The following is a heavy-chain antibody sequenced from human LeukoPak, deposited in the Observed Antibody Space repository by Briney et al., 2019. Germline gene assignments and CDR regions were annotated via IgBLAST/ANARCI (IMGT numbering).Heavy chain of an antibody. CDR3: AKGSSGPSDY. V-gene: IGHV3-30*18. CDR2: ISYDGSNK. CDR1: GFTFSSYG. Sequence: GGSLRLSYAASGFTFSSYGMHWVRQAPGKGLEWVAVISYDGSNKYYADSVKGRFTISRDNSKNTLYLQMNSLRAEDTAVYYCAKGSSGPSDYWGQGTLVTVSS. D-gene: IGHD6-19*01. J-gene: IGHJ4*02.